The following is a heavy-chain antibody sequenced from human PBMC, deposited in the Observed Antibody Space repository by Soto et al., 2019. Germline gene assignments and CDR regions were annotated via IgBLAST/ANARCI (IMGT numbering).Heavy chain of an antibody. CDR2: INPGDVTT. CDR3: ARDPLRYFYGMDV. Sequence: QVQLVQSGAEGKKPGASVKVSCKTSGYTFTDYYIHWVRQAPGQGLDWMAIINPGDVTTSYAQKFQGRVTLTRDTSPSTVYMDLSSMTSEDTAVYYCARDPLRYFYGMDVWGQGTTVTVSS. J-gene: IGHJ6*02. V-gene: IGHV1-46*01. CDR1: GYTFTDYY. D-gene: IGHD4-17*01.